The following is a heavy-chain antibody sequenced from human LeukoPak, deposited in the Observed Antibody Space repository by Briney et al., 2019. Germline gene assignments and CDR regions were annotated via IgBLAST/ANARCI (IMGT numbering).Heavy chain of an antibody. CDR3: ARDLRFTALGYYYYYMDV. V-gene: IGHV3-66*02. D-gene: IGHD3-16*01. CDR1: GFTGSSNY. CDR2: IYSGGST. Sequence: PGGSLRLSCAASGFTGSSNYMSWVRQAPGKGLEWVSVIYSGGSTYYADSVKGRFTISRDNSKNTLYLQMNSLRAEDTAVYYCARDLRFTALGYYYYYMDVWGKGTTVTVSS. J-gene: IGHJ6*03.